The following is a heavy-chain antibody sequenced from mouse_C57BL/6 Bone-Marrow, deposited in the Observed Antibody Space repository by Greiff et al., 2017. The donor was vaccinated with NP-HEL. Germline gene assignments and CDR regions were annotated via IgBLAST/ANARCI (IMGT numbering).Heavy chain of an antibody. Sequence: EVQVVESGGGLVQPGGSLSLSCAASGFTFTDYYMSWVRQPPGKALEWLGFIRTKANGYTTEYSASVKGRFTISRDNSQSILYLQMNALRAEDSASYYCARYRTLVASYCFDYWGQGTTLTVSS. CDR2: IRTKANGYTT. J-gene: IGHJ2*01. CDR3: ARYRTLVASYCFDY. D-gene: IGHD1-1*01. CDR1: GFTFTDYY. V-gene: IGHV7-3*01.